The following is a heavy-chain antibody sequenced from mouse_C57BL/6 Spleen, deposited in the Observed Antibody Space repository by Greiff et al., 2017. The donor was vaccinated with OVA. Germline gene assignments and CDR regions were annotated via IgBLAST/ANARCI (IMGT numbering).Heavy chain of an antibody. CDR3: ASYGYDSSFAY. D-gene: IGHD2-2*01. CDR1: GYSFTDYN. V-gene: IGHV1-39*01. J-gene: IGHJ3*01. Sequence: EVQLQESGPELVKPGASVKISCKASGYSFTDYNMHWVKQSNGKSLEWIGVINPNYGTTSYNQTFKGKATLTVDQSSSTAYMQLNSLTSEDSAVYDCASYGYDSSFAYWGQGTLVTVSA. CDR2: INPNYGTT.